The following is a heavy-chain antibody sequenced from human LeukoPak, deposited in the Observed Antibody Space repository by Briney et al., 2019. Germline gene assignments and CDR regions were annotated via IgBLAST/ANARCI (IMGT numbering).Heavy chain of an antibody. CDR2: IYSGGST. CDR3: AKGILGCSSTSCYGYMDV. Sequence: GGSLRLSCAASGFTVSSNYMSWVRQAPGKGLEWVSVIYSGGSTYYADSVKGRFTISRDNSKNTLYLQMNSLRVEDTAVYYCAKGILGCSSTSCYGYMDVWGKGTTVTVSS. J-gene: IGHJ6*03. D-gene: IGHD2-2*01. CDR1: GFTVSSNY. V-gene: IGHV3-53*01.